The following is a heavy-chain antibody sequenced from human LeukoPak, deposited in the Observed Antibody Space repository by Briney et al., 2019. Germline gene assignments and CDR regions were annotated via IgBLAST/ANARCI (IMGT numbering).Heavy chain of an antibody. CDR3: AREGYCSSTSCPNTEIDY. Sequence: SVKVSCKASGGTFSSYAISWVRQAPGQGLEWMGGIIPIFGTANYAQKFQGRVTITADESTSTAYMELSSLRSEDTAVYYCAREGYCSSTSCPNTEIDYWGQGTLVTVSS. D-gene: IGHD2-2*01. CDR1: GGTFSSYA. J-gene: IGHJ4*02. V-gene: IGHV1-69*13. CDR2: IIPIFGTA.